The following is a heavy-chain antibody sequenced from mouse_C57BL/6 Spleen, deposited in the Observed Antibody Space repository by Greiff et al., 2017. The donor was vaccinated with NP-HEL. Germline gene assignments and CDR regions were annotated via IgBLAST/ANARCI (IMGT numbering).Heavy chain of an antibody. V-gene: IGHV1-53*01. CDR1: GYTFTSYW. D-gene: IGHD2-3*01. J-gene: IGHJ1*03. CDR3: ARWTGDGYYVWYFDV. Sequence: QVQLQQPGTELVKPGASVKLSCKASGYTFTSYWMHWVKQRPGQGLEWIGNINPSNGGTNYNEKFKSKATLTVDKSSSTAYMQLSSLTSEDSAVYYCARWTGDGYYVWYFDVWGTGTTVTVSS. CDR2: INPSNGGT.